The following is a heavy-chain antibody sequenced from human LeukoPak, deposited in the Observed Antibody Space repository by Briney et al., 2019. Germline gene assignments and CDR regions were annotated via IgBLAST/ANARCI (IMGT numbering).Heavy chain of an antibody. V-gene: IGHV3-23*01. Sequence: GGSLRLSCAASGFTFSTYAMSWVRQAPGKGLEWVSAISGSGGSTYYADSVKGRFTISRDNSKNKLYLQINSLRAEDTAVYYCTRDHGNYYDSSGTFGYWGQGTLVAASS. CDR3: TRDHGNYYDSSGTFGY. CDR2: ISGSGGST. D-gene: IGHD3-22*01. CDR1: GFTFSTYA. J-gene: IGHJ4*02.